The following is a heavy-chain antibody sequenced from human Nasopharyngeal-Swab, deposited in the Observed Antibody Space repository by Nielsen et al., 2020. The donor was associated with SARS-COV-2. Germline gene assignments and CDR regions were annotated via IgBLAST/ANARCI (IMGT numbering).Heavy chain of an antibody. V-gene: IGHV1-3*01. Sequence: ASLKVSCKASGYTFTSYAMHWVRQAPGQRLEWMGWINAGNGNTKYSQKFQGRVTITRDTSASTAYMELSSLRSEDTAVYYCARDRNVLRYFDWLGWFDPWGQGTLVTVSS. D-gene: IGHD3-9*01. J-gene: IGHJ5*02. CDR3: ARDRNVLRYFDWLGWFDP. CDR2: INAGNGNT. CDR1: GYTFTSYA.